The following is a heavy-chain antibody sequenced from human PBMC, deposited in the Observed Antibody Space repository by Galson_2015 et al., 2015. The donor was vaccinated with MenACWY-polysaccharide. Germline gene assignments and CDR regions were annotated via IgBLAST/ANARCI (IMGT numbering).Heavy chain of an antibody. D-gene: IGHD2-2*01. CDR3: ARDYCSRTSCDGLDV. CDR2: LTADGGAT. J-gene: IGHJ6*02. CDR1: GFIFRSYS. Sequence: LRLSCAASGFIFRSYSMSWVRQAPGKGLEWVSALTADGGATHYADSVKGRFTISRDNSKNTLYLQMNSLRGEDTATYYCARDYCSRTSCDGLDVWGQGTTVTVSS. V-gene: IGHV3-23*01.